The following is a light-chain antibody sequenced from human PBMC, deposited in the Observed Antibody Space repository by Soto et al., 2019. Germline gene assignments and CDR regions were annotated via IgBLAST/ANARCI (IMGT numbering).Light chain of an antibody. Sequence: QSVLTQPASVSGSPGQSITISCTGTSSDVGGYNYVSWYQQHPGKAPKLMIYEVSKRPSGVSNRFSGSKSGNTASLTISVLQAEDEADYYCSSYTSSSTRVFGTGTKLTVL. CDR3: SSYTSSSTRV. CDR2: EVS. CDR1: SSDVGGYNY. J-gene: IGLJ1*01. V-gene: IGLV2-14*01.